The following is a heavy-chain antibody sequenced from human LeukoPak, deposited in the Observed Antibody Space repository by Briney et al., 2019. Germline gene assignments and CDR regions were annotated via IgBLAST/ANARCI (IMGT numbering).Heavy chain of an antibody. CDR2: IHYSGST. CDR3: TRHFGSGRDDY. V-gene: IGHV4-39*01. D-gene: IGHD3-10*01. CDR1: GGCISNSNYY. J-gene: IGHJ4*02. Sequence: SETLSLTCTVSGGCISNSNYYWGWIRQPPGKGLEWIGSIHYSGSTYYNPSLKSRVTVSVDTSKNQFTVNLSSVTAADTAVYYCTRHFGSGRDDYWGQGTLVTVSS.